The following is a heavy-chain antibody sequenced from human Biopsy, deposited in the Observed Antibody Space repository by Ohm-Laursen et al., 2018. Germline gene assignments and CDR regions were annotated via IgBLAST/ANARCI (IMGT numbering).Heavy chain of an antibody. Sequence: SLRLSCAVSGFTSTSYGMHWVRQAPGKGLEWVAVISYDGSGEYYADSLQGRFTISRDNPKNTVDLQMNSLRAEDTAVYFCARDEKRWDYSNYFSWHFDLWGRGTLVTVSS. V-gene: IGHV3-30*03. CDR2: ISYDGSGE. CDR3: ARDEKRWDYSNYFSWHFDL. CDR1: GFTSTSYG. D-gene: IGHD4-11*01. J-gene: IGHJ2*01.